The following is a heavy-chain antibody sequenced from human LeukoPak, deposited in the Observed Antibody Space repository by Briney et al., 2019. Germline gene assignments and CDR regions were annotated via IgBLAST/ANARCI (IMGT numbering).Heavy chain of an antibody. D-gene: IGHD4-17*01. CDR1: GFTVSNSY. V-gene: IGHV3-53*01. J-gene: IGHJ4*02. Sequence: GGSLRLSCAASGFTVSNSYMSWVRQAPGKGLEWVSMIYVGGSTVYAGSVKGRFTISRDNSKNTLYLQMDSLRAEDTAIYYCTRAALNDYAAKWGQGSLVTVSS. CDR2: IYVGGST. CDR3: TRAALNDYAAK.